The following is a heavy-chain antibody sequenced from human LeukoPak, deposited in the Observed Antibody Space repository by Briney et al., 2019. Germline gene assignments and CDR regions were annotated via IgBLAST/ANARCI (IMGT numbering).Heavy chain of an antibody. D-gene: IGHD5-24*01. CDR1: GGSISSSNW. CDR3: ARGSGEMATIADY. V-gene: IGHV4-4*02. J-gene: IGHJ4*02. Sequence: PSETLSLTCAVSGGSISSSNWWSWVRQPPGKGLEWIGEIYHRGSTNYNPSLKSRVTISVDTSKNQFSLKLSSVTAADTAVYYCARGSGEMATIADYWGQGTLVTVSS. CDR2: IYHRGST.